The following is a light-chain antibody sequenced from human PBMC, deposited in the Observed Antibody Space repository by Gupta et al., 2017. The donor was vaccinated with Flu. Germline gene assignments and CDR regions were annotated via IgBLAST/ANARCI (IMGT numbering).Light chain of an antibody. Sequence: DIQMTQSPPSLSASVGDRVTITCQASQDIRENLNWYQQKSGQAHKLLIFDASALTTGVPSRFTFSGTGTDFNFTLTIIHPQAIEMDDYYWYHNVSTGRTFGQGTKVEIK. CDR2: DAS. J-gene: IGKJ1*01. V-gene: IGKV1-33*01. CDR3: YWYHNVSTGRT. CDR1: QDIREN.